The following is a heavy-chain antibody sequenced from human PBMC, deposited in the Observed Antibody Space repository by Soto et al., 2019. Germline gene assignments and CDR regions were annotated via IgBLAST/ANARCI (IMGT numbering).Heavy chain of an antibody. CDR3: TTRGALGY. Sequence: EVQLVESGGGLVKPGESLRLSCAASDLSFSNAYINWVRQAPGKGLEWVGRIKSKTDGGTIDYAAPVKGRFIISSDDSRNTVYLQMNRLKTEDTAVYYCTTRGALGYWGQGTLVTVSS. J-gene: IGHJ4*02. D-gene: IGHD2-15*01. CDR1: DLSFSNAY. CDR2: IKSKTDGGTI. V-gene: IGHV3-15*07.